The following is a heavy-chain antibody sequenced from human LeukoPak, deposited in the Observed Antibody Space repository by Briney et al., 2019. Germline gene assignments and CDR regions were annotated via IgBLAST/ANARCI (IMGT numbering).Heavy chain of an antibody. D-gene: IGHD3-22*01. J-gene: IGHJ3*02. CDR3: ASHYDSSGYYPHDAFDI. Sequence: SETLSLTCTVSGGSISSYYWSWIRQPPGKGLEWIGYIYYSGSTNYNPSLKSRVTILVDTSKNQFSLKLSSVTAADTAVYYCASHYDSSGYYPHDAFDIWGQGTMVTVSS. V-gene: IGHV4-59*01. CDR2: IYYSGST. CDR1: GGSISSYY.